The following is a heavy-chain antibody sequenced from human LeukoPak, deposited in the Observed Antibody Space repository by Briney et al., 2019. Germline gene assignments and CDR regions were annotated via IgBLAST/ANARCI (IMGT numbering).Heavy chain of an antibody. CDR2: IYYSGST. CDR3: ARDGGYTNWFDP. V-gene: IGHV4-59*01. J-gene: IGHJ5*02. D-gene: IGHD5-24*01. CDR1: GVSISSYY. Sequence: SETLSLTCTVSGVSISSYYWRWIRQPPGKGLEWIGYIYYSGSTNHNPSLKSRVTMSIDTSKSQFSLKLDSVTAADTAVYYCARDGGYTNWFDPWGQGTLVTVSS.